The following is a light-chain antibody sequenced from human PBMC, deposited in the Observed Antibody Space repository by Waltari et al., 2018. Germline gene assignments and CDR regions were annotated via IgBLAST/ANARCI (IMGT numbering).Light chain of an antibody. CDR3: SSYAGNHVV. J-gene: IGLJ2*01. CDR2: DVS. V-gene: IGLV2-11*01. Sequence: QSALTQPRSVSGSPGQSVTISCTGTSSDVGGYNYVSWYQQNPGKAPKLMIYDVSQRPSGGPDRFSGSKSGNTASLTISGLQAEDDADYYCSSYAGNHVVFGGGTRLTVL. CDR1: SSDVGGYNY.